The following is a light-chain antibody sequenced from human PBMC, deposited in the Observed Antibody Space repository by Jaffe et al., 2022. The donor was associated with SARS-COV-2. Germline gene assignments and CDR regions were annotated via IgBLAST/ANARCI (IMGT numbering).Light chain of an antibody. J-gene: IGKJ4*01. Sequence: DVQLTQSPSSLSASVGDRVTITCRATQDITHFLAWYQQKPGKSPKLLIYLASTLQSGVPSRFSGSGSGTDFTLTISSLQPDDVATYYCQKYDSAPLTFGGGTTVEIK. CDR1: QDITHF. CDR3: QKYDSAPLT. CDR2: LAS. V-gene: IGKV1-27*01.